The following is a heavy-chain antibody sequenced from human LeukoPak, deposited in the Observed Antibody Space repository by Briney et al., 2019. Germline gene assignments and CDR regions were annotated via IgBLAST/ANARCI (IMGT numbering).Heavy chain of an antibody. J-gene: IGHJ4*02. CDR2: ISAYSGDT. CDR1: GYTFTSYG. CDR3: ATHRGYCSSTSCQNDLELDY. D-gene: IGHD2-2*03. Sequence: ASVKVSCKASGYTFTSYGISWVRQAPGQGREWMGWISAYSGDTNYAQKFQGRATMTTDTSTSTAYMELRSLRSDDTAVYYCATHRGYCSSTSCQNDLELDYWGQGTLVTVSS. V-gene: IGHV1-18*01.